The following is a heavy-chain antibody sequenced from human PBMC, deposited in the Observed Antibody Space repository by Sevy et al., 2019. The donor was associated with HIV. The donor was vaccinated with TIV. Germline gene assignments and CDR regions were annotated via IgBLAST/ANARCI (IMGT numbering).Heavy chain of an antibody. CDR1: GFTFSSYW. V-gene: IGHV3-7*01. J-gene: IGHJ5*02. CDR2: IKQDGSEK. CDR3: ARVGIPLARAFRGDWFDP. Sequence: GGSLRLSCAASGFTFSSYWMSWVRQAPGKGLEWVANIKQDGSEKYYVDSVKGRFTISRDNAKNSLYLQMNSLRAEDTAVYYCARVGIPLARAFRGDWFDPWGQGTLVTVSS. D-gene: IGHD5-18*01.